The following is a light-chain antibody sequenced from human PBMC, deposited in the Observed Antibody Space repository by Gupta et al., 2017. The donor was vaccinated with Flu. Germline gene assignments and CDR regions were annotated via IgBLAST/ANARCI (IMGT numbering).Light chain of an antibody. V-gene: IGKV3-20*01. CDR3: QQYGGSPGT. CDR2: GAS. CDR1: HSISNNY. J-gene: IGKJ2*01. Sequence: EIVFTQSPGTLFLSPGERATLSCRASHSISNNYVAWYQQKGGQAPRLLIYGASNRAAGLPDRFSGSGSGTDFTLTITRLEPEDSGVFSCQQYGGSPGTFGQGTKLQIK.